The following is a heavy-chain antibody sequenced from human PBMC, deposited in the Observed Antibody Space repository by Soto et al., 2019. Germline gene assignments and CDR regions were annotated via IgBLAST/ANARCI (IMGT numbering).Heavy chain of an antibody. D-gene: IGHD3-22*01. CDR3: AKDPHYYDSSGYYYDAFDI. J-gene: IGHJ3*02. Sequence: ESGGGLVQPGGSLRLSCAASGFTFSSYAMSWVRQAPGTGLEWVSAISGSGGSTYYADSVKGRFTISRDNSKNTLYLQMNSLRAEDTAVYYCAKDPHYYDSSGYYYDAFDIWGQGTMVTVSS. CDR2: ISGSGGST. CDR1: GFTFSSYA. V-gene: IGHV3-23*01.